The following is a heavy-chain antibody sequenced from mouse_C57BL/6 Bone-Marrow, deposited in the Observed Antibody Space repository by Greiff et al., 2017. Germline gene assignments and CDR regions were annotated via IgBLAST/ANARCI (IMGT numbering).Heavy chain of an antibody. CDR2: IYPSDSET. CDR3: ARLGYYSNYVFDY. Sequence: QVQLQQPGAELVRPGSSVKLSCKASGYTFTSYWMDWVKQRPGQGLEWIGNIYPSDSETHYNQKFKDKATLTVDKASSTAYRQLISLTSEDSAVYYCARLGYYSNYVFDYWGQGTTLTVSS. CDR1: GYTFTSYW. V-gene: IGHV1-61*01. J-gene: IGHJ2*01. D-gene: IGHD2-5*01.